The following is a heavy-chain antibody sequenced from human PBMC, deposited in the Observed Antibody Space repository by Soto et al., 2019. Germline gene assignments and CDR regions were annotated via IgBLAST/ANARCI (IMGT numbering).Heavy chain of an antibody. CDR1: GYSFTTYW. CDR3: ARDISGNPDHYYGMDL. CDR2: IYPGDSEI. V-gene: IGHV5-51*01. J-gene: IGHJ6*02. D-gene: IGHD3-22*01. Sequence: GESLKISCQASGYSFTTYWIALVRQTPGRGLEWMGIIYPGDSEIKYSPSLDGHVTFSVDKSTSTAYLKWSGLKASDTAMYYCARDISGNPDHYYGMDLWGQGTTVTVSS.